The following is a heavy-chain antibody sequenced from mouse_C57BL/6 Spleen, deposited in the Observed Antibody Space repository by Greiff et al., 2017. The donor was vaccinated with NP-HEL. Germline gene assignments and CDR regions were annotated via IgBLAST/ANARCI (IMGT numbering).Heavy chain of an antibody. Sequence: EVKLMESEGGLVQPGSSMKLSCTASGFTFSDYYMAWVRQVPEKGLEWVANINYDGSSTYYLDSLKSRFIISSDNAKNILYLQISRLKSEETATYYCAREGDYGISLDYWGQGTTLTVSS. J-gene: IGHJ2*01. V-gene: IGHV5-16*01. CDR1: GFTFSDYY. D-gene: IGHD1-1*01. CDR3: AREGDYGISLDY. CDR2: INYDGSST.